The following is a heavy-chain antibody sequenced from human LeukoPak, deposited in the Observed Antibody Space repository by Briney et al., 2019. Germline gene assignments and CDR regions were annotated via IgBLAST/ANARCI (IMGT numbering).Heavy chain of an antibody. V-gene: IGHV3-21*04. CDR1: GFTFSSYS. CDR2: ISSSSSYI. D-gene: IGHD6-19*01. CDR3: AKDRIAVAGPPLDAFDI. Sequence: GGSLRLSCAASGFTFSSYSMNWVRQAPGKGLEWVSSISSSSSYIYYADSVKGRFTISRDNAKNSLYLQMNSLRAEDTAVYYCAKDRIAVAGPPLDAFDIWGQGTMVTVSS. J-gene: IGHJ3*02.